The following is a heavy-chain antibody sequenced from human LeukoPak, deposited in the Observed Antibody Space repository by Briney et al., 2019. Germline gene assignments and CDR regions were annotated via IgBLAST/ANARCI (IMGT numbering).Heavy chain of an antibody. D-gene: IGHD2-15*01. CDR2: IYHSGST. CDR3: ARCAANYYFDY. J-gene: IGHJ4*02. Sequence: PSETLSLTCAVSGYSISSGYYWGWIRQPPGKGLELIGSIYHSGSTYYNPSLTSRLTISVDTSKNQFSLKLSSVPAADTAVYYCARCAANYYFDYWGQGTLVTVSS. V-gene: IGHV4-38-2*01. CDR1: GYSISSGYY.